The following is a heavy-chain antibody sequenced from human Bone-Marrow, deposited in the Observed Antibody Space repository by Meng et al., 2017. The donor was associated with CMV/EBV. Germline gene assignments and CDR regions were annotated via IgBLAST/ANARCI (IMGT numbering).Heavy chain of an antibody. D-gene: IGHD2-2*03. CDR1: GYTFTGYY. J-gene: IGHJ5*02. Sequence: ASVKVSCKASGYTFTGYYMHWVRQAPGQGLEWMGWINPNSGGTNYAQKFQGGVTMTRDTSISTAYMELSRLRSDDTAVYYCARDLDIVVVPAALNWFDPWGQGTLVTVSS. CDR3: ARDLDIVVVPAALNWFDP. CDR2: INPNSGGT. V-gene: IGHV1-2*02.